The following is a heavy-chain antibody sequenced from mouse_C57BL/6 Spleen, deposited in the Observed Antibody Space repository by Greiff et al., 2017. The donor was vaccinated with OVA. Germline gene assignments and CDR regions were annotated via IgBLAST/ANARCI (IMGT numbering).Heavy chain of an antibody. CDR2: INYDGSST. Sequence: EVQLQQSEGGLVQPGSSMRLSCTASGFTFSDYYMAWVRQVPEKGLEWVANINYDGSSTYYLDSLKSRFIISRDNAKNILYLQMSSLKSEDTATYYCAREDNPYAMDYWGQGTSVTVSS. CDR3: AREDNPYAMDY. D-gene: IGHD1-3*01. J-gene: IGHJ4*01. CDR1: GFTFSDYY. V-gene: IGHV5-16*01.